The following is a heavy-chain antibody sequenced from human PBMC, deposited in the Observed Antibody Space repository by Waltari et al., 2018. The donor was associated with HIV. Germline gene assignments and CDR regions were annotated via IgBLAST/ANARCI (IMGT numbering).Heavy chain of an antibody. D-gene: IGHD2-15*01. V-gene: IGHV5-51*01. Sequence: EVQLVQSGAEVKKPGASLTISCKGSGYSFTSYWINWVRQMPGKGLEWMGIIYPDDSDTRYSPSFQGQVTISADKSINTAYLQWSSLKASDTAMYYCARTYCSGGGCYSELDFWGQGTLVTVSS. J-gene: IGHJ4*02. CDR2: IYPDDSDT. CDR1: GYSFTSYW. CDR3: ARTYCSGGGCYSELDF.